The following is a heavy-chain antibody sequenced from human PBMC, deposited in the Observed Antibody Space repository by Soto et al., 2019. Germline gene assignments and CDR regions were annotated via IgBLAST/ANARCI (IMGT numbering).Heavy chain of an antibody. CDR3: ARGGVDYYDSSGYYFSPYYFDY. J-gene: IGHJ4*02. Sequence: PSETLSLTCTVSGCSISSNIYYWGWIRQPPGKGLEWIGNIHYSGSTYYDSSLQSRVTISIDTSKNQFSLKLSSATAADTAVYYCARGGVDYYDSSGYYFSPYYFDYWGQGTLVTVSS. CDR2: IHYSGST. D-gene: IGHD3-22*01. V-gene: IGHV4-39*07. CDR1: GCSISSNIYY.